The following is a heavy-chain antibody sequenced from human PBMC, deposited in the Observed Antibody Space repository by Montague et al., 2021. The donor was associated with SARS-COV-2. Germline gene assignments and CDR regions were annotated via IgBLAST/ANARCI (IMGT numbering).Heavy chain of an antibody. Sequence: SETLSLTCTVSGASITDFYWSWIRQPPGKGLQWVGYVHHSGITNYKPSLKSRVTISIDTPKSRFSLNLRSVTAADTAVYFCARITEVVPFDFWGRGTMVTVSS. D-gene: IGHD2-15*01. CDR3: ARITEVVPFDF. CDR1: GASITDFY. V-gene: IGHV4-59*01. CDR2: VHHSGIT. J-gene: IGHJ4*02.